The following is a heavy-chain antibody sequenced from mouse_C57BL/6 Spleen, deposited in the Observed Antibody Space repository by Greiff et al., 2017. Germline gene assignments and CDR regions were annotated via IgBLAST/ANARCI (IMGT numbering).Heavy chain of an antibody. CDR3: ARTNDYNYAMDY. Sequence: EVQGVESGGDLVKPGGSLKLSCAASGFTFSSYGMSWVRQTPDKRLEWVATISSGGSYTSYPDSVQGRFTISRDNAKNTLYLQMSSLKSEDTAMYYCARTNDYNYAMDYWGQGTSVTVSS. J-gene: IGHJ4*01. CDR2: ISSGGSYT. V-gene: IGHV5-6*01. CDR1: GFTFSSYG. D-gene: IGHD2-4*01.